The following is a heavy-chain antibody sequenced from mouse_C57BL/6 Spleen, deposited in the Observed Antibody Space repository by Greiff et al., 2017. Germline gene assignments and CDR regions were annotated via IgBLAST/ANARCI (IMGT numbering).Heavy chain of an antibody. CDR3: ARKGGYWYFDV. Sequence: VKLVESGPGLVQPSQSLSITCTVSGFSLTSYGVHWVRQSPGKGLEWLGVIWSGGSTDYTAAFISRRSISKDNSKRQFFFKMNSLQADDTAIYYCARKGGYWYFDVWGTGTTVTVSS. J-gene: IGHJ1*03. CDR1: GFSLTSYG. V-gene: IGHV2-2*01. CDR2: IWSGGST.